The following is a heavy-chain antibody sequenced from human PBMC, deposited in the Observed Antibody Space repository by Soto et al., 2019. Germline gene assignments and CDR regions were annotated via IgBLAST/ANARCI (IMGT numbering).Heavy chain of an antibody. CDR3: ARDRKQSNYFDY. V-gene: IGHV4-30-2*01. CDR1: GGSISSGGYS. CDR2: IHQTGIT. J-gene: IGHJ4*02. Sequence: LSLTCAVSGGSISSGGYSRSWIRQPPGKGLEWIGYIHQTGITYYNPSLKSRVTISLDRSNNQFSLNLSSVTAADTAVYFCARDRKQSNYFDYWGQGTLVTVSS.